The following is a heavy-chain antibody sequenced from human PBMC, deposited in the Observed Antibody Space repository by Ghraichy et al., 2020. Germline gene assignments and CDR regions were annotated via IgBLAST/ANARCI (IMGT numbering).Heavy chain of an antibody. CDR1: GFSLNGNGMC. D-gene: IGHD4-17*01. CDR2: MGWDDAK. CDR3: ARLRDYGDHLDAFDV. V-gene: IGHV2-70*12. J-gene: IGHJ3*01. Sequence: SGPTLVKPTQTLTLTCAFSGFSLNGNGMCVTWIRQSPGRALEWLALMGWDDAKYYSSSLRTRLSISKDSSKNQVVLTMTNVDPVDTATYYCARLRDYGDHLDAFDVWGQGTMVTVSS.